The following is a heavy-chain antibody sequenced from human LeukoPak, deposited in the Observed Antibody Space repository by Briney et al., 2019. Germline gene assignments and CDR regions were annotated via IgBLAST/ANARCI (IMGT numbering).Heavy chain of an antibody. Sequence: GGSLRLSCAVSGFTFGTYSMNWVRQAPGKGLEWVSYISSGSSIIHYADSVKGRFTISRDNAKNSLYPQMNSLRDEDTAVYYCTRASSAYYYDFDLWGQGTLVTVSS. D-gene: IGHD3-22*01. CDR2: ISSGSSII. J-gene: IGHJ4*02. CDR1: GFTFGTYS. CDR3: TRASSAYYYDFDL. V-gene: IGHV3-48*02.